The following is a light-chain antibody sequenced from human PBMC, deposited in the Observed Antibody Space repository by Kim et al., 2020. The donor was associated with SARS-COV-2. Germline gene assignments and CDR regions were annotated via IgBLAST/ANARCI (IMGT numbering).Light chain of an antibody. CDR1: QSVSSN. Sequence: EIVLTQSPATLSLSPGERATLSCRASQSVSSNLAWYQQKPGQAPRLLIYDASKRATGIPARFSGSGSGTDFTLTISSLEPEDFAVYYCQQSSTWPWTFGQGTKVDIK. CDR3: QQSSTWPWT. J-gene: IGKJ1*01. V-gene: IGKV3-11*01. CDR2: DAS.